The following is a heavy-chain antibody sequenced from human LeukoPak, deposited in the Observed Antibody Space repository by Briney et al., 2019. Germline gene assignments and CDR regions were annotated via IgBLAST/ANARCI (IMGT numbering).Heavy chain of an antibody. CDR2: IYYSGST. CDR1: GGSISSYY. V-gene: IGHV4-59*01. D-gene: IGHD2-15*01. Sequence: PSETLSLTCTVSGGSISSYYWSWIRQPPGKGLEWIGYIYYSGSTNYNPSLKSRVTISVDTPKNQFSLKLSSVTAADTAVYYCARCVSGGSCYAFDPWGQGTLVTVSS. J-gene: IGHJ5*02. CDR3: ARCVSGGSCYAFDP.